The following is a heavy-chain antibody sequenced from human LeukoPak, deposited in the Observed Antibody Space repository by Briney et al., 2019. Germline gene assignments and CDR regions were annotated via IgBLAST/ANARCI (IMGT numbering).Heavy chain of an antibody. V-gene: IGHV4-59*08. Sequence: SETLSLTCTVSGGSISSYYWSWIRQPPGKGLEWIGYIYDSGSTNYNPSLKSRVTISVDTSKNQFSLKLSSVTAADTAVYYCARSRYMTTFGPWGQGTLVTVSS. CDR2: IYDSGST. CDR1: GGSISSYY. J-gene: IGHJ5*02. D-gene: IGHD4-17*01. CDR3: ARSRYMTTFGP.